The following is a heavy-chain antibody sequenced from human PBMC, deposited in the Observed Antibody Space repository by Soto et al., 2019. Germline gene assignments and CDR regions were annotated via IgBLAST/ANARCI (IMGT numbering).Heavy chain of an antibody. J-gene: IGHJ6*02. CDR2: IYYSGST. CDR1: GGSIRNYD. D-gene: IGHD3-10*01. V-gene: IGHV4-59*01. Sequence: SETLCLTCTVSGGSIRNYDCSWIRQPPGKGLEWIGYIYYSGSTNYNPSLKSRVTISVDTSKNKFSLKLSSVTAADTAVYYCARDHLTYYYGSGKSGMDVWGQGTTVTVSS. CDR3: ARDHLTYYYGSGKSGMDV.